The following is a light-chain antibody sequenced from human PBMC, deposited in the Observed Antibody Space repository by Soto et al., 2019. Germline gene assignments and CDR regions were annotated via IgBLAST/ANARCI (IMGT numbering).Light chain of an antibody. CDR3: AAWDDSLNGFYV. V-gene: IGLV1-44*01. Sequence: QSVLTQPPSASGTPGQRVTITCSGRSSNIGSNTVNWYQQLPGTAPKLLIYSNNQRPSGVPDRFSGSKSGTSASLAISGLQSEDEADYYCAAWDDSLNGFYVFGTGIKLTVL. CDR2: SNN. J-gene: IGLJ1*01. CDR1: SSNIGSNT.